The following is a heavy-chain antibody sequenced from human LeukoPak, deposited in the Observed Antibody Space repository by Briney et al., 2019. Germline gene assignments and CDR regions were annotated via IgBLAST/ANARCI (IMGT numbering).Heavy chain of an antibody. CDR1: GFTFSSYS. CDR3: ARVKVGDWLADYFDY. V-gene: IGHV3-21*04. J-gene: IGHJ4*02. Sequence: GGSLRLSCAASGFTFSSYSMNWVRQAPGKGLEWVSSISSESTYILYADSVKGRFTISRDNAKSSLYLQMNSLRAEDTAVYYCARVKVGDWLADYFDYWGQGTLVTVSS. D-gene: IGHD5-12*01. CDR2: ISSESTYI.